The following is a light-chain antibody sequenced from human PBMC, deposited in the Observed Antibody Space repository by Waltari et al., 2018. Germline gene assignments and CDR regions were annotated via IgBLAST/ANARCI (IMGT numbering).Light chain of an antibody. CDR3: CSYAGSSTLV. V-gene: IGLV2-23*01. J-gene: IGLJ2*01. CDR2: EGS. CDR1: SSDVGSYNL. Sequence: QSALTQPASVSGSPGQSITISCTGTSSDVGSYNLVSWYQQHPGKAPKLMIYEGSKRPSGVSNRSAGSKSGNTAPLTLSGLQAEDEADYYSCSYAGSSTLVFGGGTKLTVL.